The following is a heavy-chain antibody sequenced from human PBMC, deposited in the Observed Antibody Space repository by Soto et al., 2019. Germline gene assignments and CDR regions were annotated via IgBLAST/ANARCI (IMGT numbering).Heavy chain of an antibody. J-gene: IGHJ4*02. CDR1: GGSGSSGSYY. Sequence: QVQLQESGPGLVKPSETLSLTCTVSGGSGSSGSYYWGWIRQPPGKGLEWIGYIYYSGSTNYNPYRKRRVTISVDTSKNQFSLNLSSVTAEDTAVYDCAMSVFEPPDYWGQGTLGNVSS. V-gene: IGHV4-61*01. CDR2: IYYSGST. CDR3: AMSVFEPPDY.